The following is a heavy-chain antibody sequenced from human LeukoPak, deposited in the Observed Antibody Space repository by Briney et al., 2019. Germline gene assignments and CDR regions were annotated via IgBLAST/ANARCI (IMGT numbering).Heavy chain of an antibody. CDR2: IVVGSGNT. V-gene: IGHV1-58*01. CDR1: GFTFTSSA. J-gene: IGHJ3*02. D-gene: IGHD3-10*01. CDR3: AATTMNVAASGAFDI. Sequence: SVKVSCKASGFTFTSSAVQWVRQARGQRLEWIGWIVVGSGNTNYAQKFQERVTITRDTSTSTAYMELSSLRSEDTAVYYCAATTMNVAASGAFDIWGQGTMVTVSS.